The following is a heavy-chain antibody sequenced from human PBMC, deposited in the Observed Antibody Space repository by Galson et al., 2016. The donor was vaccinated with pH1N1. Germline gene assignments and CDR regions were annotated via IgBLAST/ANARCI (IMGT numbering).Heavy chain of an antibody. D-gene: IGHD3-9*01. Sequence: SVKVSCKASGYTFTSYAMNWVRQAPAQGLEWMGWINTNTGNPTYAQGLTGRFVFSLDTSDLRTYLHIRRLKADDTAVYYCASPRALLRYFDWLLPGGLDYWGQVTLVTVSS. CDR2: INTNTGNP. J-gene: IGHJ4*02. CDR3: ASPRALLRYFDWLLPGGLDY. CDR1: GYTFTSYA. V-gene: IGHV7-4-1*02.